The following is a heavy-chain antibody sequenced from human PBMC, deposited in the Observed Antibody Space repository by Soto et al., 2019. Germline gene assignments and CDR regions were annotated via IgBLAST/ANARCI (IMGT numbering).Heavy chain of an antibody. J-gene: IGHJ3*02. V-gene: IGHV1-2*02. CDR3: ARDGDSSSPFDI. Sequence: QVQLVQSGAEVKKPGASVKVSCKASGYTFTGNSMHWVRQAPGQGLEWMGWINPNSGGSNYAKKFQGRVTVTRDTSISTAYMELSRLRSDDTAVYYCARDGDSSSPFDIWGQGTMVTVSS. CDR2: INPNSGGS. D-gene: IGHD6-6*01. CDR1: GYTFTGNS.